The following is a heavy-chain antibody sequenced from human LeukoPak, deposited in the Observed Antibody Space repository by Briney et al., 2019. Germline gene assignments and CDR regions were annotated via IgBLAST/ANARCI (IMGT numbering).Heavy chain of an antibody. J-gene: IGHJ4*02. CDR3: ARDLAYSRLDY. Sequence: GGSLRLPCAVSGLTFSSSWMDWVRQAPGKGLEWVASINPDGNKKYSADSVKGRFTISRDNAENSLYLQMNSLRVEDTAFYYCARDLAYSRLDYWGQGMLVTVSS. V-gene: IGHV3-7*01. D-gene: IGHD5-18*01. CDR1: GLTFSSSW. CDR2: INPDGNKK.